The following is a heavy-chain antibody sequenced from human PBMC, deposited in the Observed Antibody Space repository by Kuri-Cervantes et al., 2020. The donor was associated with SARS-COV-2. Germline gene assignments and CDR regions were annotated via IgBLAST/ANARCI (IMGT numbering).Heavy chain of an antibody. CDR2: INPSGGST. Sequence: ASVKVSCKASGYTFTSYYMHWVRQAPGQGLEWMGIINPSGGSTSYAQKFQGRVTMTRDTSTSTVYMELSSLRSEDTAVYYCARDQDFWSGINDAFDIWGHGTMVTVSS. J-gene: IGHJ3*02. CDR1: GYTFTSYY. V-gene: IGHV1-46*01. CDR3: ARDQDFWSGINDAFDI. D-gene: IGHD3-3*01.